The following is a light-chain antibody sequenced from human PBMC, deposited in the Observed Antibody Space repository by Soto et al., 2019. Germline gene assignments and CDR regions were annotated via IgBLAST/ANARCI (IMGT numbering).Light chain of an antibody. CDR2: KAT. J-gene: IGKJ5*01. CDR3: QRNNDYQYM. Sequence: DFQMTKFPSTWPTSVADRVPITCLASQSITTWLAWYQQKPGKAPNLLIYKATNLQSGVPSRFSGSGSGTEFSLTISSLQPDDFATYYCQRNNDYQYMFGQGTRLENK. CDR1: QSITTW. V-gene: IGKV1-5*03.